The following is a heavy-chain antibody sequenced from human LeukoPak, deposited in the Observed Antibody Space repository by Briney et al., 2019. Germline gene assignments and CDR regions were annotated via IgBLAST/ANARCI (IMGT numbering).Heavy chain of an antibody. CDR1: GGSISSSSYY. V-gene: IGHV4-39*01. D-gene: IGHD3-22*01. CDR2: IHYGGGT. CDR3: ARGSKTYYYDAGDYYYPSFLGY. J-gene: IGHJ4*02. Sequence: SETLSLTCTVSGGSISSSSYYWGWIRQPPGKGLEWIGSIHYGGGTYYNPSLKSRVTISVDTSKNQFSLILTSVTAADTAVYYCARGSKTYYYDAGDYYYPSFLGYWGQGTLVTVSS.